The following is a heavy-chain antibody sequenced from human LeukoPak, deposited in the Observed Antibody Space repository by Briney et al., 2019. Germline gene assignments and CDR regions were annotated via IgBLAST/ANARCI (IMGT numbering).Heavy chain of an antibody. D-gene: IGHD1-26*01. V-gene: IGHV3-74*01. Sequence: PGGSLRLSCAASGFNLRTFWIHWIRQDAGGRLVWVSRISPDGSVTTYTASVKGRFAISRDNAKNTLYLEMNNLRADDAAIYYCVSDSGLRSGGDSWGQGTPVTVSS. CDR1: GFNLRTFW. CDR2: ISPDGSVT. J-gene: IGHJ4*02. CDR3: VSDSGLRSGGDS.